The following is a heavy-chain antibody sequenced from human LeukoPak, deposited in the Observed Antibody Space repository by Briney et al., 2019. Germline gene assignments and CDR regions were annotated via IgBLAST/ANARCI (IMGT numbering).Heavy chain of an antibody. Sequence: SGTLSLTCAVSGGSVSHSNWWTWVRQSPGKGLEWIGEVHPSEGTNYNPSLKSRVTISLDKSKNQFSLELSSVTAADTAVYYCATYYDSSGYKLDYWGQGTLVTVSS. CDR1: GGSVSHSNW. CDR3: ATYYDSSGYKLDY. J-gene: IGHJ4*02. D-gene: IGHD3-22*01. V-gene: IGHV4-4*02. CDR2: VHPSEGT.